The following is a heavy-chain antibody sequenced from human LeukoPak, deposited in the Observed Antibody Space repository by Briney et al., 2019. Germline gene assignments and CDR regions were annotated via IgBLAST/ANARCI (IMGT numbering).Heavy chain of an antibody. CDR2: IYHSEST. CDR1: GGSISYYY. V-gene: IGHV4-59*01. D-gene: IGHD3-22*01. Sequence: SETLSLTCTVSGGSISYYYWSWVRQPPGKGLEWIGYIYHSESTNYNPSLKSRVSISVDTSKNQFPLTLTSVTAADTAVYYCARALLRYDSSSRSLHWYFDLWGRGTLVTVSS. J-gene: IGHJ2*01. CDR3: ARALLRYDSSSRSLHWYFDL.